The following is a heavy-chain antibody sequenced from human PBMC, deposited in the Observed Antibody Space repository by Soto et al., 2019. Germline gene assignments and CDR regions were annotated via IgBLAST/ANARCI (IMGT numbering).Heavy chain of an antibody. D-gene: IGHD3-3*01. J-gene: IGHJ4*02. Sequence: QVQLVESGGDLVKPGVSLRLSCAASGYTFSDYYMSWIRQAPGKGLEGISYIDTSGTKIYYADSVKGRCTITGDNAKNSLYLEMNSLRDEATAVYYCASHYDMWSGYLSPVDYWGQGTLVTVSS. CDR3: ASHYDMWSGYLSPVDY. CDR1: GYTFSDYY. V-gene: IGHV3-11*01. CDR2: IDTSGTKI.